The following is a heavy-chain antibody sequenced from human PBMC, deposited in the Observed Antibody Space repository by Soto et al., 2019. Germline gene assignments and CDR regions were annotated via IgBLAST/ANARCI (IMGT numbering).Heavy chain of an antibody. Sequence: SVKVSCKASGGTFSSYTISWVRQAPGQGLEWMGRIIPILGIANYAQKFQGRVTITADKSTSTAYMELSSLRSEDTAVYYCARLGYCSSTSCYQPLWGQGTLVTVS. V-gene: IGHV1-69*02. CDR1: GGTFSSYT. D-gene: IGHD2-2*01. J-gene: IGHJ4*02. CDR2: IIPILGIA. CDR3: ARLGYCSSTSCYQPL.